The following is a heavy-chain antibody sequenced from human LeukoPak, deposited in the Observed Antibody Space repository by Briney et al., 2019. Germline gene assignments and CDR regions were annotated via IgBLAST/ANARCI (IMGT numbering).Heavy chain of an antibody. CDR2: IAYDGSNK. CDR3: ARDRRFGELELVRGAFDV. D-gene: IGHD3-10*01. V-gene: IGHV3-30-3*01. J-gene: IGHJ3*01. Sequence: GGSLRLSCVASAFPFRNYAMYWVRQAPGKGLEWVAVIAYDGSNKYYADSVKGRFTISRDNSKNTLYLQMNSLRPEDTAVYYCARDRRFGELELVRGAFDVCGQGTMVTVPS. CDR1: AFPFRNYA.